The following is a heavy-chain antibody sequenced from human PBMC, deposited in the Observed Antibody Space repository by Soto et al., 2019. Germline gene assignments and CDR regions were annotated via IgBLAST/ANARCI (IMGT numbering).Heavy chain of an antibody. CDR3: ASRSSYCRPTTCDGDYFGY. V-gene: IGHV4-39*01. D-gene: IGHD2-2*01. CDR1: GGSISSRSFY. J-gene: IGHJ4*02. Sequence: QLQLQESGPGLVKPSETLSLTCTVSGGSISSRSFYWGWNRQPPGMGLEWIGSISYSGSTDYDPSLKSRLIISVDTSKHQFSLRLSSVTAADTAVYYCASRSSYCRPTTCDGDYFGYWGQGILVTVSS. CDR2: ISYSGST.